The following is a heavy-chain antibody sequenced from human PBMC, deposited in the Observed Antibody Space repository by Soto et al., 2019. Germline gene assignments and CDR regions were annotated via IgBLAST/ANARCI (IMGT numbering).Heavy chain of an antibody. CDR2: ISATGYYI. CDR3: VRDFSRIVGATADAFDL. V-gene: IGHV3-21*01. J-gene: IGHJ3*01. D-gene: IGHD1-26*01. CDR1: GFTFRGYG. Sequence: SGFTFRGYGMHWVRLAPGKGPEWVATISATGYYIYYADSVQGRFTISRDNARKSLFLQMNGLEAEDTAVYYCVRDFSRIVGATADAFDLWGQGTTVTVSS.